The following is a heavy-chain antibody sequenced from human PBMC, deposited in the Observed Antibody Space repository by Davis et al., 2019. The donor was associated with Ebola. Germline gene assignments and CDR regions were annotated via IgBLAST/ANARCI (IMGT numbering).Heavy chain of an antibody. CDR2: IADSGV. CDR1: GFTFSYHR. V-gene: IGHV3-48*02. D-gene: IGHD3-10*01. CDR3: ARGDFGSGSYYADV. Sequence: PGGSLRLSCEASGFTFSYHRMSWIRQVPGKGLEWLSYIADSGVDYAESVKGRFTISRDNAKNSLYLQMNSLRDEDTAVYYCARGDFGSGSYYADVWGQGTTVTVSS. J-gene: IGHJ6*02.